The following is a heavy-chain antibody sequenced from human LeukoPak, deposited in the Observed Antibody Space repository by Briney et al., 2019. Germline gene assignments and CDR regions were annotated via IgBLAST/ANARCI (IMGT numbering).Heavy chain of an antibody. V-gene: IGHV3-15*01. CDR1: GFTFSNAW. D-gene: IGHD3-16*02. Sequence: GGSLRLSCAASGFTFSNAWLNWVRQAPGKGLEWVGRIKSKTDGGTTDYAAPVKGRFTISRDDSKNTLYLQMNSLKTEDTAVNYCTTDRYGNAFDIWGQGTMVTVSS. CDR2: IKSKTDGGTT. CDR3: TTDRYGNAFDI. J-gene: IGHJ3*02.